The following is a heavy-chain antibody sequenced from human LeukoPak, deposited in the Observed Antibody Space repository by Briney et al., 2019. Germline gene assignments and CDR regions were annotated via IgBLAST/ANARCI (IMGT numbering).Heavy chain of an antibody. V-gene: IGHV1-69*05. J-gene: IGHJ4*02. CDR3: ARDALIDYYDSSGPHDY. D-gene: IGHD3-22*01. CDR2: IIPIFGTA. Sequence: ASVKVSCKASGGTFSSYAISWVRQAAGQGLEWMGRIIPIFGTADYAQKFQGRVTITTDESTSTAYMELSSLRSEDTAVYYCARDALIDYYDSSGPHDYWGQGTLVTVSS. CDR1: GGTFSSYA.